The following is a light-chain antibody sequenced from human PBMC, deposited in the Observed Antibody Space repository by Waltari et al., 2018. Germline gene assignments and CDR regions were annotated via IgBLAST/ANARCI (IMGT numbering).Light chain of an antibody. CDR2: GGS. V-gene: IGKV3-15*01. Sequence: EIVLLQSPATLSVSPGGRATLSCRASQSVSGNLAWYQQKPGQPPSHLVYGGSTRAIGVPARFSGSGSGTDFTLIISSLQSEDFADYYCHQYDNWPFTFGRGTKLEI. CDR3: HQYDNWPFT. J-gene: IGKJ2*01. CDR1: QSVSGN.